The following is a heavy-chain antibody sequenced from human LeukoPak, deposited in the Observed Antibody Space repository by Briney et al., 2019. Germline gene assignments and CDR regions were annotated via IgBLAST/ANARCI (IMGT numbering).Heavy chain of an antibody. V-gene: IGHV3-23*01. D-gene: IGHD6-13*01. CDR2: VSGTGDST. CDR3: AKASREYSSTWYY. J-gene: IGHJ4*02. CDR1: GFTFNNYV. Sequence: GGSLRLSCAASGFTFNNYVMSWVRQAPGKGLEWVSSVSGTGDSTYYADSVKGRFTISRDNFKNSLYLQMNSLRDDDTAVYYCAKASREYSSTWYYWGQGTLVTVSS.